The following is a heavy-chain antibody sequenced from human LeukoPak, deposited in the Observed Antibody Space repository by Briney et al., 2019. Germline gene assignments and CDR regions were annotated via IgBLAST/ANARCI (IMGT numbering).Heavy chain of an antibody. CDR3: ARSNYSSDAFDI. Sequence: SETLSLTCTVSGGSISSYYWSWIRQPPGKGLEWIGSIYYSGSTYYNPSLKSRVTISVDTSKNQFSLKLSSVTAADTAVYYCARSNYSSDAFDIWGQGTMVTVSS. J-gene: IGHJ3*02. V-gene: IGHV4-39*07. CDR2: IYYSGST. CDR1: GGSISSYY. D-gene: IGHD4-11*01.